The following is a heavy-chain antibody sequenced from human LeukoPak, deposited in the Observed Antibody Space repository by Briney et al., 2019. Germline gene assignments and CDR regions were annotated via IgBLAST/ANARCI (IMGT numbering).Heavy chain of an antibody. D-gene: IGHD6-13*01. CDR2: ISPSGGST. J-gene: IGHJ4*02. Sequence: ASVKVSCKAFGYTFTSNYMHWVRQAPGQGPEWMGVISPSGGSTTYAQKFQGRVTLTRDMSTSTDYLELRSLRSDDTAVYYCAKIAAAGTFDYWGQGTLVTVSS. CDR3: AKIAAAGTFDY. CDR1: GYTFTSNY. V-gene: IGHV1-46*01.